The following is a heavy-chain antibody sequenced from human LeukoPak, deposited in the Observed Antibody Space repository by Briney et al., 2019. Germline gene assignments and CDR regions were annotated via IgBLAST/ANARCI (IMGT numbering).Heavy chain of an antibody. D-gene: IGHD3-22*01. CDR2: ISAYNGNT. Sequence: ASVKVSCKASGYTFTSYGISWVRQAPGQGLGWMGWISAYNGNTNYAQKLQGRVTMTTDTSASTAYMELRSLRSDDTAVYYCARAGTYYYDSSGYPDAFDIWGQGTMVTVSS. V-gene: IGHV1-18*01. CDR1: GYTFTSYG. CDR3: ARAGTYYYDSSGYPDAFDI. J-gene: IGHJ3*02.